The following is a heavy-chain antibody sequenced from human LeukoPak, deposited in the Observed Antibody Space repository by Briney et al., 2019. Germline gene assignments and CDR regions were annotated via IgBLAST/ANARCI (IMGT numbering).Heavy chain of an antibody. CDR2: IYYSGST. Sequence: SETLSLTCTVSGGSISSSSYYWDWIRQPPGKGLEWIGSIYYSGSTYYNPSLKSRVTISVDTSKNQFSLKLSSVTAADTAVYYCARTPYYYGSKALDYWGQGTLVTVSS. J-gene: IGHJ4*02. D-gene: IGHD3-10*01. CDR3: ARTPYYYGSKALDY. V-gene: IGHV4-39*01. CDR1: GGSISSSSYY.